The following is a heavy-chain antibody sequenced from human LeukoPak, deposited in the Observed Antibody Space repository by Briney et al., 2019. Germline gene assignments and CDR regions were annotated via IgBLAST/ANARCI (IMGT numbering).Heavy chain of an antibody. Sequence: ASVKVSCKASGGTFSSYAISWVRQAPGQGLEWMGRIIPILGIANYAQKFQGRVTITADKSTSTAYMELSSLRSEDTAVYYCARPRRSGGYFDYWGQGTLVTVSS. J-gene: IGHJ4*02. CDR1: GGTFSSYA. V-gene: IGHV1-69*04. CDR3: ARPRRSGGYFDY. D-gene: IGHD3-3*01. CDR2: IIPILGIA.